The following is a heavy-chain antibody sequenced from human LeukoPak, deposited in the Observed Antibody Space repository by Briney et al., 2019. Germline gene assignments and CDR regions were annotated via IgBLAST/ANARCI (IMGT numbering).Heavy chain of an antibody. Sequence: GGSLRLSCTASGFPFSSYVMHWVRQAPGKGLEWVALISYDGSKKYYADSVKGRFIISRDNSKNTLYLQMNSLRAEDTAVYYCAREYGDYGAEYFQHWGQGTLVTVSS. D-gene: IGHD4-17*01. CDR3: AREYGDYGAEYFQH. CDR2: ISYDGSKK. CDR1: GFPFSSYV. J-gene: IGHJ1*01. V-gene: IGHV3-30*04.